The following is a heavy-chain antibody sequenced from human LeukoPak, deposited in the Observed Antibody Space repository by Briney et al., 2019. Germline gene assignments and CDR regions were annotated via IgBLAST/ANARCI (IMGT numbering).Heavy chain of an antibody. Sequence: ASVKVSCKTSGYTFTSYGISWVRQAPGQGLEWMGWISAYNGNADYAQHLQGRVTMTTDTSTNTGYMELRNLRSDDAAVYYCTKSTCSSTSCYTDAFDIWGQGTMVTVSS. J-gene: IGHJ3*02. CDR1: GYTFTSYG. V-gene: IGHV1-18*01. CDR2: ISAYNGNA. D-gene: IGHD2-2*02. CDR3: TKSTCSSTSCYTDAFDI.